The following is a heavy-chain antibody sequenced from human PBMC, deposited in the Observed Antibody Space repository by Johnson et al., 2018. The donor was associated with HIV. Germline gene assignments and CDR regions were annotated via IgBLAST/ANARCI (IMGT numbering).Heavy chain of an antibody. CDR2: IKQDGSEK. D-gene: IGHD3/OR15-3a*01. V-gene: IGHV3-7*01. CDR3: ARDPGMKYDIWVSAWES. CDR1: GFTVSSNY. J-gene: IGHJ3*01. Sequence: VQLVESGGGLVQPGRSVRLSCAASGFTVSSNYMSWVRQAPGKGLEWVANIKQDGSEKYYVDSVNGRFTISRDNSKNTLDLQMNNLRAEDTAVYYCARDPGMKYDIWVSAWESWGQGTMVTVSS.